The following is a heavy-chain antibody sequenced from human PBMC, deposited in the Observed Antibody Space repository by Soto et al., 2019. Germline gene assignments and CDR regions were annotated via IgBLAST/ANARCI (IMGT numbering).Heavy chain of an antibody. CDR1: GGSISNYY. J-gene: IGHJ4*02. Sequence: QVQLQESGPGLVKPSETLSLTCTISGGSISNYYCNWFRQPPGKGLEWIGYIYYSGNTNYNPSLKSLVTISLVTSKPQFSLKLTSVTVAATAVYYCATGVGWLTDYWGQGSRVTVSS. CDR3: ATGVGWLTDY. V-gene: IGHV4-59*01. CDR2: IYYSGNT. D-gene: IGHD3-9*01.